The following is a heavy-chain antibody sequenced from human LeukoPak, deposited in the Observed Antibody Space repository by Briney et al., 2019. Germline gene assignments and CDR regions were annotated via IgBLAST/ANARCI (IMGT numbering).Heavy chain of an antibody. CDR1: GFTFSTYG. Sequence: GGSLRLSCAASGFTFSTYGMHWVRQAPGKGLEWVAIIWFDGSNKYYVDSVKGRFSISRDNSKNTLYLQMNSLRAEDTAVYYCARDRGSGDSFDLWGQGTVVTVSS. CDR2: IWFDGSNK. CDR3: ARDRGSGDSFDL. V-gene: IGHV3-33*01. J-gene: IGHJ3*01. D-gene: IGHD6-19*01.